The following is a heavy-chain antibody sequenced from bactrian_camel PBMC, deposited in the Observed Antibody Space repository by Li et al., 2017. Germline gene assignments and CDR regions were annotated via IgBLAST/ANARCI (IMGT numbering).Heavy chain of an antibody. J-gene: IGHJ4*01. Sequence: HVQLVESGGGSVQAGGSLRVSCAASGPTYSRYCMGWFRQAPGKEREGVAGMDKDGSTSYAESVKGRFTISVDDANNTLVLQMASLKPEDSAMYYCAAGRQLLSFCDLGTSPYDYWGQGTQVTVSS. V-gene: IGHV3S55*01. CDR1: GPTYSRYC. CDR3: AAGRQLLSFCDLGTSPYDY. CDR2: MDKDGST. D-gene: IGHD6*01.